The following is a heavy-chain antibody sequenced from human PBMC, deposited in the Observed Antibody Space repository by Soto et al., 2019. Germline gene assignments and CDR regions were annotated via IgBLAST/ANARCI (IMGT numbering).Heavy chain of an antibody. D-gene: IGHD3-9*01. CDR3: ARDQSGAAGF. CDR2: ISATGTT. J-gene: IGHJ4*03. CDR1: GDSMSTYY. V-gene: IGHV4-4*07. Sequence: SETLSLTCTVSGDSMSTYYWNWFRQSAEKGLEWIGRISATGTTTYIPSLKSRITLSVDTSKNEFSLNLKFVTAADTAVYFCARDQSGAAGFWGPGTLVTVSS.